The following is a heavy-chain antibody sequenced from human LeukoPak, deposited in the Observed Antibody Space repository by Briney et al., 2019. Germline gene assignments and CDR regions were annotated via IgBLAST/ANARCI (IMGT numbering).Heavy chain of an antibody. CDR3: ARGDDPADAFDI. CDR2: MNPNSGNT. CDR1: GYTFNSYD. D-gene: IGHD1-1*01. V-gene: IGHV1-18*01. Sequence: ASVKVSCKASGYTFNSYDINWVRQAAGQGLEWMGWMNPNSGNTNYAQKLQGRVTMTTDTSTSTAYMELRSLRSDDTAVYYCARGDDPADAFDIWGQGTMVTVSS. J-gene: IGHJ3*02.